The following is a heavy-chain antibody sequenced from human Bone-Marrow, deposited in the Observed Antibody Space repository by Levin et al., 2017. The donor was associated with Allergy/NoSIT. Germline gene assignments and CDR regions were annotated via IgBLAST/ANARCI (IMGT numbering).Heavy chain of an antibody. V-gene: IGHV4-59*08. CDR1: GGPIRSYS. CDR3: ARRVFGDAFDI. D-gene: IGHD3-3*01. Sequence: SQTLSLTCSVFGGPIRSYSWSWIRQPPGKGLEWIGSIYYSGSTNYNPSLKSRVTISVDTSKNRFSLKLSSVTAADTAVYYCARRVFGDAFDIWGQGTMVTVSS. J-gene: IGHJ3*02. CDR2: IYYSGST.